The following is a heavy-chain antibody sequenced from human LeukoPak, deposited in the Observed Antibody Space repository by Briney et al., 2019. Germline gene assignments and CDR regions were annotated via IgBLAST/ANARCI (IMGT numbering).Heavy chain of an antibody. Sequence: GGSLRLSCAASGFSFNNYAMGWVRQAPGKGLEWVSAISGSGGSTYYADSVKGRLTISRDNSKNTLYLQMNSLRAEDTAVYYCARRNDFGAFDIWGQGTMVTVSS. V-gene: IGHV3-23*01. CDR2: ISGSGGST. D-gene: IGHD4/OR15-4a*01. CDR1: GFSFNNYA. J-gene: IGHJ3*02. CDR3: ARRNDFGAFDI.